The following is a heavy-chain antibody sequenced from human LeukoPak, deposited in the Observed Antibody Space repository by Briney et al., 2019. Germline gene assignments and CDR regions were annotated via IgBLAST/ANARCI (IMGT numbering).Heavy chain of an antibody. J-gene: IGHJ4*02. D-gene: IGHD6-19*01. CDR1: GFTFGSYA. V-gene: IGHV3-23*01. CDR2: ISGSGVST. CDR3: AKTTAGYSSGRYPGWPVDY. Sequence: PGGSLRLSCAASGFTFGSYAMYWVRQAPEKGLEWVSGISGSGVSTFYADSVKGRFTISRDNSENTVYLQMNSLRADDTAVYYWAKTTAGYSSGRYPGWPVDYWGQGTLVTVSS.